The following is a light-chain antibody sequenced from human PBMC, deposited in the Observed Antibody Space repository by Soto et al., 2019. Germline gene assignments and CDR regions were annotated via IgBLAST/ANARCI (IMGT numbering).Light chain of an antibody. J-gene: IGKJ2*01. CDR3: QQYYSTPHT. CDR1: QSVLYSSNNKNY. CDR2: WAS. V-gene: IGKV4-1*01. Sequence: DIVMTQSPDSLAVSLGERATINYKSSQSVLYSSNNKNYLAWYQQKPGQPPKLLIYWASTRESGVPDRFSGSGSGTDFTLNISSLQAEDVAVYYCQQYYSTPHTFGQGTKLEIK.